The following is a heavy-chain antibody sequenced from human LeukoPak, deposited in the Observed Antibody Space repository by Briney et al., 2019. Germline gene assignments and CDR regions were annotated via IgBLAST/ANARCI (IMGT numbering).Heavy chain of an antibody. V-gene: IGHV1-24*01. J-gene: IGHJ4*02. Sequence: ASVKVSCKVSGYTLTELSMHWVRQAPGKGLEWMGGFDPEDGETIYAQKFQGRVTMTEDTSTDTAYMELSSLRSEDTAVYYCATTWRYCSSTSCYFLRVLAYWGQGTLVTVSS. D-gene: IGHD2-2*01. CDR3: ATTWRYCSSTSCYFLRVLAY. CDR1: GYTLTELS. CDR2: FDPEDGET.